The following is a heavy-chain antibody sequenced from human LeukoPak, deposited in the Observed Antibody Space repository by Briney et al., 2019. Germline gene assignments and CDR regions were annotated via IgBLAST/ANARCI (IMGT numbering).Heavy chain of an antibody. D-gene: IGHD3-22*01. Sequence: GGSLRLSCAASGFTFSSDAMHWVRQDPGKGLEWVALISFDGNNKYYADSVKGRFTISRDNSKNTLYLQMNSLRAEDTAVYYCAKELGYYDSSGYLFYWGQGTLVTVSS. CDR2: ISFDGNNK. CDR3: AKELGYYDSSGYLFY. V-gene: IGHV3-30*04. J-gene: IGHJ4*02. CDR1: GFTFSSDA.